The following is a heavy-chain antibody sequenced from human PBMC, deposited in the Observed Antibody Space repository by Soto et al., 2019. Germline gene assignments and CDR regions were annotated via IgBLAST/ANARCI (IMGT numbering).Heavy chain of an antibody. CDR1: GGSISSYY. D-gene: IGHD1-26*01. CDR3: GRSGNSGSYYYYYGMDV. V-gene: IGHV4-59*08. Sequence: TSETLSLTCTVSGGSISSYYWSWIRQHPGKGLEWIGYIYYSGSTYYNPSLKSRVTISVDTSKNQFSLKLSSVTAADTAVYYCGRSGNSGSYYYYYGMDVWGQGTTVTVSS. J-gene: IGHJ6*02. CDR2: IYYSGST.